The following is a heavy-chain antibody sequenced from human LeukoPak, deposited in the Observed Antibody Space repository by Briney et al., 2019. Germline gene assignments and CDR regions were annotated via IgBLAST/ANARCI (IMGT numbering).Heavy chain of an antibody. CDR3: ARHPYAVLDY. CDR1: GFTFSRYS. J-gene: IGHJ4*02. CDR2: ISSDAKYI. Sequence: GGSLRLSCAASGFTFSRYSMNWVRQAPGKGLEWVSSISSDAKYIYYADSLKGRFTVSRDNAKNSLYLQMNSLRADDTAVYYCARHPYAVLDYWGQGTLVTVSS. V-gene: IGHV3-21*01. D-gene: IGHD4-17*01.